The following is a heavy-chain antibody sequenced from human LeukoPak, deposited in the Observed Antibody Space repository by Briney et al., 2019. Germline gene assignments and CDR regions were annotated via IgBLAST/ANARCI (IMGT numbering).Heavy chain of an antibody. V-gene: IGHV1-18*04. CDR3: ARATARPYGSGSNRFDP. J-gene: IGHJ5*02. Sequence: ASVSVSFTASGYTFTIYGIGWVRQAPGQGRGWMGWISAYNGNTNYTQKLQGRVTITTDTSTSTAYMELRSLRSDDTAVYYCARATARPYGSGSNRFDPWGQGTLVTVSS. CDR1: GYTFTIYG. D-gene: IGHD3-10*01. CDR2: ISAYNGNT.